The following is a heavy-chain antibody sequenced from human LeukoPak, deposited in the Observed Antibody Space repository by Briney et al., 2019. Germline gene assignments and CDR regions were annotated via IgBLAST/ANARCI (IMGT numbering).Heavy chain of an antibody. CDR2: ITGSDGSS. D-gene: IGHD3-16*01. CDR3: ARGPLRAFAYYYGMDV. CDR1: GFTFTNYA. J-gene: IGHJ6*04. V-gene: IGHV3-23*01. Sequence: PGTSLRLSCVASGFTFTNYAMSWVRQAPGKGLEWVSAITGSDGSSYYADSVKGRFTISRDNSKNTLYLQMNSLRAEDTAVYYCARGPLRAFAYYYGMDVWGKGTTVTVSS.